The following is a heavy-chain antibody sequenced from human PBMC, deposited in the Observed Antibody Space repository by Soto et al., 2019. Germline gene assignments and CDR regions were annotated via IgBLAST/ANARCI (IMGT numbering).Heavy chain of an antibody. CDR1: KFSFSGYW. Sequence: EVQLVESGGGLVQPGGSLRLSCAASKFSFSGYWMHWVRQAPGKGLMWVSRVNPDGSTTTYADSVKGRFTISRDNAKNTVFLQMNSLRADDTAVYYCAKVASGSYAWFAPWGQGTLVTVSS. V-gene: IGHV3-74*01. CDR3: AKVASGSYAWFAP. J-gene: IGHJ5*02. CDR2: VNPDGSTT. D-gene: IGHD1-26*01.